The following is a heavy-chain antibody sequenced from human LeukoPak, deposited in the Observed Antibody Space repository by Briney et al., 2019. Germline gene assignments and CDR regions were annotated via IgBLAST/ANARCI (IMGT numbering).Heavy chain of an antibody. CDR3: ARVGCSSTSCSLAVFDY. V-gene: IGHV1-2*02. CDR2: INPKSGGT. CDR1: GYTFTDYY. Sequence: ASVKVSYKASGYTFTDYYMHWVRQAPGQGLEWMGWINPKSGGTKYAQKFQGGVTMTRDTSISTAFMEVSRLRSDDTAVYYCARVGCSSTSCSLAVFDYWGQGTLVTVSS. D-gene: IGHD2-2*01. J-gene: IGHJ4*02.